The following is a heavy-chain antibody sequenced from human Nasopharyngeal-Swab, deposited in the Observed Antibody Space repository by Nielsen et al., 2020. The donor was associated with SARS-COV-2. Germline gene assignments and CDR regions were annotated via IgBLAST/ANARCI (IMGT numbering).Heavy chain of an antibody. CDR1: GYTFTSYW. CDR2: IDPSDSYT. V-gene: IGHV5-10-1*01. CDR3: ARHWSDPGNWFDP. Sequence: GESLTISCKGSGYTFTSYWISWVRQMPGKGLEWMGRIDPSDSYTNYSPSFQGHVTISADKSISTAYLQWSSLKASDTAMYYCARHWSDPGNWFDPWGQGTLVTVSS. J-gene: IGHJ5*02.